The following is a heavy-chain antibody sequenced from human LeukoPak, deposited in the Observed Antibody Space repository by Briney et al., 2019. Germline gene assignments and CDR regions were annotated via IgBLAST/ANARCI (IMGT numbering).Heavy chain of an antibody. D-gene: IGHD5-24*01. Sequence: GGSLRLSCAASGFTFSSYAMSWVRQAPGKGLEWVSAISGSGGSTYYADSVKGRFTISRDNSKNTLYLQMNSLRAEDTAVYYCAKQGVKVEVATILYWGQGTLVTVSS. CDR1: GFTFSSYA. CDR2: ISGSGGST. V-gene: IGHV3-23*01. J-gene: IGHJ4*02. CDR3: AKQGVKVEVATILY.